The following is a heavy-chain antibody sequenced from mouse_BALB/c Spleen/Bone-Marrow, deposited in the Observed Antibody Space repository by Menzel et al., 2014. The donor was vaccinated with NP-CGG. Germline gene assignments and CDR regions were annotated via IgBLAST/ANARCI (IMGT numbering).Heavy chain of an antibody. D-gene: IGHD2-4*01. CDR2: INPYNGGT. V-gene: IGHV1-18*01. Sequence: EVKLQESGPALVKPGASMKISCKASGYSFTGYTMNWVKQSHGKNLEWIGLINPYNGGTTYNQKFKGKATLTVDKSSSTAYMELPSLTSEDSAVYYCARRGYYDYAWFAYWGQGTLVTVSA. J-gene: IGHJ3*01. CDR1: GYSFTGYT. CDR3: ARRGYYDYAWFAY.